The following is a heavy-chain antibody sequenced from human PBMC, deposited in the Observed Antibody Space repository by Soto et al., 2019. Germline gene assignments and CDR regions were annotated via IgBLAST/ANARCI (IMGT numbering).Heavy chain of an antibody. D-gene: IGHD2-8*01. CDR2: ISGYNGDT. V-gene: IGHV1-18*01. CDR1: GYTFTRYG. Sequence: GASVKVSCKASGYTFTRYGISWVRQAPGQGLEWMGWISGYNGDTNYAQKFQGRVSMTIDTSTTTAYMELGSLTSDDTAVYYCAKNGQPPYYYGMDVWGQGTTVTVSS. CDR3: AKNGQPPYYYGMDV. J-gene: IGHJ6*02.